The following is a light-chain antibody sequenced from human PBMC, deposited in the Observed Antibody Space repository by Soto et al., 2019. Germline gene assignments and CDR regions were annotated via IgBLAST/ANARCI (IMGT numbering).Light chain of an antibody. V-gene: IGKV3-15*01. J-gene: IGKJ1*01. CDR1: QSVSSS. CDR2: DAS. Sequence: EIVMTQSPATLSVSPGERATLSCRTSQSVSSSLAWYQHKPGQAPRLLIYDASTRATGISARFSGSGSGTEFTLTISSLQSEDFGVYYCQQYNNWWTFGQGTKVDIK. CDR3: QQYNNWWT.